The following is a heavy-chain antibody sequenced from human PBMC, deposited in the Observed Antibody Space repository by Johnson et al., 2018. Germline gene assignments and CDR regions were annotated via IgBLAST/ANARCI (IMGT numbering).Heavy chain of an antibody. Sequence: EVQLVESGGGLVQPGRSLRLSCTASGFTFGDYAMSWFRQAPGKGLEWVGFIRSKAYGGTTDLAASVKGRFTISRDDSKSLAYLQMNGLKTEDTAVFYCTRVSASPYYYYNYMDVWGIGTTVTVAS. V-gene: IGHV3-49*03. CDR2: IRSKAYGGTT. CDR1: GFTFGDYA. J-gene: IGHJ6*03. CDR3: TRVSASPYYYYNYMDV.